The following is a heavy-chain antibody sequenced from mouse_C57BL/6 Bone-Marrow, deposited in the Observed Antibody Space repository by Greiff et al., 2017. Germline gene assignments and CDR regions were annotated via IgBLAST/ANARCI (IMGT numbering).Heavy chain of an antibody. V-gene: IGHV1-55*01. J-gene: IGHJ4*01. Sequence: VQLQQSGAELVKPGASVKMSCKASGYTFTSYWITWVKQRPGQGLEWIGDIYPGSGSTNYNEKFKSKATLTVDTSSSTAYMQLSSLTSEDSAVYYCASGTEGYYYAMDYWGQGTSVTVPS. CDR2: IYPGSGST. D-gene: IGHD3-3*01. CDR3: ASGTEGYYYAMDY. CDR1: GYTFTSYW.